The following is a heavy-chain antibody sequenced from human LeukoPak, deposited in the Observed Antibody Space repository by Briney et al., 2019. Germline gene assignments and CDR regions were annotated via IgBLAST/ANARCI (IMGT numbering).Heavy chain of an antibody. D-gene: IGHD6-13*01. CDR3: AKVDSGIVATGSPYFDY. CDR2: LSGSGGST. CDR1: GLTFNNYA. J-gene: IGHJ4*02. V-gene: IGHV3-23*01. Sequence: GGSLRLSCAVSGLTFNNYAMSWVRQAPGKGLEWVSSLSGSGGSTYHADSVKGRFTISRDNSENTLYLQMNSLRAEDTAVYYCAKVDSGIVATGSPYFDYWGQGTLVTVSS.